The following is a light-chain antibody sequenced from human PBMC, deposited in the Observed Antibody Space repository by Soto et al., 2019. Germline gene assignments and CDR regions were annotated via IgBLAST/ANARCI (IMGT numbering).Light chain of an antibody. V-gene: IGKV3-11*01. Sequence: EIVMTQSPATLSVSPGERATLSCRASQSVSSYLAWYQQKPGQAPRLLIYDASNRATGIPARIIGSGSGTDFTLTISSLEPEDFAVYYCHQYNDWPPWTFGQGTKVDIK. CDR1: QSVSSY. J-gene: IGKJ1*01. CDR2: DAS. CDR3: HQYNDWPPWT.